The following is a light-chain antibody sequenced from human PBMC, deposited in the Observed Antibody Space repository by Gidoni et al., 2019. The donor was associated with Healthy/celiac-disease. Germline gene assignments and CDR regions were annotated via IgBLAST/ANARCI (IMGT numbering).Light chain of an antibody. Sequence: QTVVTQEPSLTVSPGGTVTLTCASSTGAVTSGYYPNWFQQKPGQAPRALIYSTSNQHAWTPARFSCSLLGGKAALTLSGVQPEDEAEYYCLLYYGGPWVFGGGTKLTVL. CDR1: TGAVTSGYY. CDR3: LLYYGGPWV. CDR2: STS. J-gene: IGLJ3*02. V-gene: IGLV7-43*01.